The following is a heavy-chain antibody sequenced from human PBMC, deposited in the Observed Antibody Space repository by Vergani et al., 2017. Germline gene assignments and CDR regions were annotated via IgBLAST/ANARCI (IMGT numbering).Heavy chain of an antibody. CDR1: GFTFNSYA. V-gene: IGHV3-23*01. J-gene: IGHJ3*01. D-gene: IGHD2-2*01. Sequence: QLLESGGGLIQPGGSLRLSCAASGFTFNSYAMTWVRQAPGKGLEWVSGINNNGGSTYYADSVKGRFTISRDNSKNKLYLQMTDLRAEDTATYYCAKVCGSTSCPYGGGSFDVWGHGTMVTVSS. CDR2: INNNGGST. CDR3: AKVCGSTSCPYGGGSFDV.